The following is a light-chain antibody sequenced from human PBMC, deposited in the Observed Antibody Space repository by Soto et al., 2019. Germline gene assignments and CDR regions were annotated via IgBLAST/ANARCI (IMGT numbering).Light chain of an antibody. CDR2: EVS. CDR3: SSYKSSSTLYV. J-gene: IGLJ1*01. V-gene: IGLV2-14*01. Sequence: LTQPASVSGSPGQSITISCTGTSSDVGGYNYVSWYQQHPGKAPKLMIYEVSNRPSGVSNRFSGSKSGNTASLTISGPQAEDEADHYCSSYKSSSTLYVFGTGTKVTVL. CDR1: SSDVGGYNY.